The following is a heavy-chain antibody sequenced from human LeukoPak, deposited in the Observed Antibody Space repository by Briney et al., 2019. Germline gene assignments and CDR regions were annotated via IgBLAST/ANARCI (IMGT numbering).Heavy chain of an antibody. Sequence: SETLSLTCTVSGGSISYHYWHWIRQPPGKGLERVGDASFNGSTNYNPCLKGRVTISLDPSNDQFSLRLNSVAAADTAVYYCARLSRVGKAGAYDFHSLGVWGQGTTVGVSS. CDR2: ASFNGST. V-gene: IGHV4-59*11. J-gene: IGHJ6*02. CDR1: GGSISYHY. D-gene: IGHD1-26*01. CDR3: ARLSRVGKAGAYDFHSLGV.